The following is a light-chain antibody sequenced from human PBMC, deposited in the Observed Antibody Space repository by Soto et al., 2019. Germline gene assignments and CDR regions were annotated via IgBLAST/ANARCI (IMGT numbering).Light chain of an antibody. CDR3: ATWDDNLSGCV. CDR2: SDN. V-gene: IGLV1-44*01. J-gene: IGLJ3*02. Sequence: QSVLTQPPSASGTPGQRVTISCSGSSSNIGSNTVNWYQQLPGAAPKLLISSDNLRPSGVPDRFSGSKSGTSASLAISWLQSEDEADYYCATWDDNLSGCVFGGGTKVTVL. CDR1: SSNIGSNT.